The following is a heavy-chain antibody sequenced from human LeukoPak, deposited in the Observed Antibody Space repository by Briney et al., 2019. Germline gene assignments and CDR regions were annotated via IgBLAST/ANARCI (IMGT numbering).Heavy chain of an antibody. CDR3: AREASITIFGVVIRYYGMDV. CDR2: INAGNGNT. V-gene: IGHV1-3*01. J-gene: IGHJ6*02. Sequence: ASVTVSCKASGYTFTSYAMHWVRQAPGQRLEWMGWINAGNGNTKYSQKFQGRVTITRDTSASTAYMELSSLRSEDTAVYYCAREASITIFGVVIRYYGMDVWGQGTTVTVSS. CDR1: GYTFTSYA. D-gene: IGHD3-3*01.